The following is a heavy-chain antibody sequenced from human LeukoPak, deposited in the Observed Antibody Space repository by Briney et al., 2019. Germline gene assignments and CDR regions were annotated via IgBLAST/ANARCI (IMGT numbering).Heavy chain of an antibody. CDR1: GYTFTSYD. J-gene: IGHJ6*03. CDR2: MNPNSGNT. V-gene: IGHV1-8*01. D-gene: IGHD6-13*01. CDR3: ARVAGSSSWYQIKFYYYYYMDV. Sequence: ASVKVSCKASGYTFTSYDINWVRQATGQGLEWMGWMNPNSGNTGYAQKFQGRVTMTRNTSISTAYMELSSLRSEDTAVYYCARVAGSSSWYQIKFYYYYYMDVWGKGTTVTISS.